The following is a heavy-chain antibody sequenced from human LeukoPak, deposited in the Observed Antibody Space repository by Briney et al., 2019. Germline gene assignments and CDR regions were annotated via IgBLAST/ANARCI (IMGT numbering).Heavy chain of an antibody. CDR1: GFTFSSYA. D-gene: IGHD3-9*01. CDR3: AKAGDDILTGHYQPSLDY. Sequence: GGSLRLSCAASGFTFSSYAMSWVRQAPGKGLEWVSAIWYDGGGTYYADSVKGRCTISRDNTKNTLYLQMSRLRAEDTAVYYCAKAGDDILTGHYQPSLDYWGQGTLVTV. CDR2: IWYDGGGT. J-gene: IGHJ4*02. V-gene: IGHV3-23*01.